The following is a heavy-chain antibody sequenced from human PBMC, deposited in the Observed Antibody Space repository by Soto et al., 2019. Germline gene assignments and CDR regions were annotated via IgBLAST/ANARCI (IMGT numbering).Heavy chain of an antibody. Sequence: QVQLVQSGAEVKKPGASVKVSCKASGYTFTSYDIDWVRQATGQGLEWMGWMNPNSGNTGYAQKFQGRVTMTRNTSISTAYMELFNLRSEDTAVYFCARAFPRNPRNRYFDYWGQGTVATVSS. V-gene: IGHV1-8*01. J-gene: IGHJ4*02. CDR1: GYTFTSYD. D-gene: IGHD1-1*01. CDR3: ARAFPRNPRNRYFDY. CDR2: MNPNSGNT.